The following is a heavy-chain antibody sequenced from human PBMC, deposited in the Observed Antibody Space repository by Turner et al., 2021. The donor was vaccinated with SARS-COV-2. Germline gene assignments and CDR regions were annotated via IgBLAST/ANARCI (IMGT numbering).Heavy chain of an antibody. J-gene: IGHJ4*02. CDR3: AKGGWYYDILTGSYFEY. CDR2: ISYDGSNK. Sequence: QVQLVESGGGVVQPGRSLRPSCAASGFPFSSYGMHWVRQAPGKGLEWVAVISYDGSNKYYADSVKGRFTISRDNSKNTLYLQMNSLRAEDTAVYYCAKGGWYYDILTGSYFEYWGQGTLVTVSS. V-gene: IGHV3-30*18. CDR1: GFPFSSYG. D-gene: IGHD3-9*01.